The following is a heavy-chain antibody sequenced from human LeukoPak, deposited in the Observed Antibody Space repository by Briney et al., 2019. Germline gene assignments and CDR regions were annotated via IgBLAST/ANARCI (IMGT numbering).Heavy chain of an antibody. J-gene: IGHJ4*02. V-gene: IGHV3-7*05. D-gene: IGHD6-13*01. CDR1: TFTLNNYW. CDR2: IKQDGSEK. Sequence: PGGSLRLSCTASTFTLNNYWMSWVRQAPGKGLEWVANIKQDGSEKYYVDSVKGRFTISRDNAKNSLYLQMNSLRAEDTAVYYCVSRAGYTGSWSAFDYWGQGTLVTVTS. CDR3: VSRAGYTGSWSAFDY.